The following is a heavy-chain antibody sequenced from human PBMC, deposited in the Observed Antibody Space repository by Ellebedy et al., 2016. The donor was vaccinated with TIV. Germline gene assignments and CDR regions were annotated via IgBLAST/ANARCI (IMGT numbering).Heavy chain of an antibody. CDR2: FDPEDGET. Sequence: AASVKVSCKVSGYTLTELSMHWARQAPGKGLEWMGGFDPEDGETIYAQKFQGRVTMTEDTSTDTAYMELSSLRSEDTAVYYCATVPRGLGATHFDYWGQGTLVTVSS. V-gene: IGHV1-24*01. CDR1: GYTLTELS. D-gene: IGHD1-26*01. CDR3: ATVPRGLGATHFDY. J-gene: IGHJ4*02.